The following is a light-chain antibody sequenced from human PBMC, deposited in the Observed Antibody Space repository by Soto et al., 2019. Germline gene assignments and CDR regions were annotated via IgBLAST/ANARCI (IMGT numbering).Light chain of an antibody. Sequence: DIVLTQSPATLSLSPGDRATLSCRASQSVGTSLAWYKQQPGRAPRLLIHDAAYRASGIPERFSGGGSGTAFSLSISSLEPDDFAVYYCQHRSSWPRSFGRGTKVEV. CDR2: DAA. J-gene: IGKJ1*01. CDR3: QHRSSWPRS. CDR1: QSVGTS. V-gene: IGKV3-11*01.